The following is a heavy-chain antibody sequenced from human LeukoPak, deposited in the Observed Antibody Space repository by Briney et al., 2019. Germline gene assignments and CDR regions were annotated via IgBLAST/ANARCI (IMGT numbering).Heavy chain of an antibody. CDR2: VKQVGSEK. Sequence: GGSLRLSCAASGFAFSSYWMTWVRQAPGKGLEWVANVKQVGSEKYYVDSVKGRFTISRDNAKNSLYLQMNSLRAEDTAVYYCARDLVEAGNYYGGFDYWGQGTLVTVSS. J-gene: IGHJ4*02. CDR1: GFAFSSYW. CDR3: ARDLVEAGNYYGGFDY. V-gene: IGHV3-7*04. D-gene: IGHD3-10*01.